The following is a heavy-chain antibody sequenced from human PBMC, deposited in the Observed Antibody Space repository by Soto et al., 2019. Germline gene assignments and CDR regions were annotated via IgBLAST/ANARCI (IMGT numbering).Heavy chain of an antibody. D-gene: IGHD1-20*01. CDR3: ARGQGAANRDYNNHVRDV. V-gene: IGHV3-73*01. Sequence: LRLSCADSGFIFCGAALRCVRQASGEGLGRVGLNRSTANNFRASCAASVDGRLALFSDASKNTEYLQKNKMKTEETDVYYGARGQGAANRDYNNHVRDVWGQGTTVTVSS. J-gene: IGHJ6*02. CDR1: GFIFCGAA. CDR2: NRSTANNFRA.